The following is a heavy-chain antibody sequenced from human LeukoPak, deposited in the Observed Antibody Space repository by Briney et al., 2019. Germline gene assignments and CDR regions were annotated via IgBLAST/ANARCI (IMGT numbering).Heavy chain of an antibody. Sequence: ASVKVSCKVSGYTLTELSMHWVRQAPGQGLEWMGWVNPNSGGTNYAQKFQGRVTMTRDTSISTAYMELSRLRSDDTAVYYCARVIYCSGGSCSHYFDYWGQGTLVTVSS. J-gene: IGHJ4*02. CDR3: ARVIYCSGGSCSHYFDY. CDR2: VNPNSGGT. D-gene: IGHD2-15*01. CDR1: GYTLTELS. V-gene: IGHV1-2*02.